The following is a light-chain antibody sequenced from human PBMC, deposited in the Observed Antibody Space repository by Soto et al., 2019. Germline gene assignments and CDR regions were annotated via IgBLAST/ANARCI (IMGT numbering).Light chain of an antibody. CDR1: QSVSSHY. V-gene: IGKV3-20*01. J-gene: IGKJ2*01. CDR2: GTS. Sequence: EVVLTQSPGTLSLSPGERATLSCRASQSVSSHYLGWYQQIPGQTPRLLIYGTSRRATGIPDRCSGSGSGTDFTLTSSGLEPEDSAVSYCQQYGNSGTFGQGTKLEIK. CDR3: QQYGNSGT.